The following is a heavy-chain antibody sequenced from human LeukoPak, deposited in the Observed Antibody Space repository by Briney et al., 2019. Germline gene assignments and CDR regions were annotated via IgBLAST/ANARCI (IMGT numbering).Heavy chain of an antibody. J-gene: IGHJ5*02. CDR3: ASPPSSYDYVWGSYRPAWFDP. Sequence: SETLSLTCTVSGGSISSGGYSWSWIRQHPGKGLEWIGYIYYSGSTYYNPSLKSRVTISVDTSKNQFSLKLSSVTAADTAVYYCASPPSSYDYVWGSYRPAWFDPWGQGTLVTVSS. V-gene: IGHV4-31*03. CDR1: GGSISSGGYS. D-gene: IGHD3-16*02. CDR2: IYYSGST.